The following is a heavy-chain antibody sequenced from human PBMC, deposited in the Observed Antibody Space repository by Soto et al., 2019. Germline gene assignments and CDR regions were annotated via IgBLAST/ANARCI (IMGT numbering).Heavy chain of an antibody. V-gene: IGHV4-59*08. CDR2: IYYSGST. CDR1: GGSISGYY. J-gene: IGHJ3*02. CDR3: ARLREGAFDI. Sequence: PSETLSLTCTVSGGSISGYYWSWIRQPPGKGLEWIGYIYYSGSTNYNPSLKSRVTISVDTSKNQFSLKLSSVTAADTAVYYCARLREGAFDIWGQGTMVTVSS.